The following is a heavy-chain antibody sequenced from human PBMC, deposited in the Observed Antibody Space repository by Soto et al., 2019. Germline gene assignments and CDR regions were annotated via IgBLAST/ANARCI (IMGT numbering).Heavy chain of an antibody. Sequence: GGSLRLSCAASGFTFRSYGMHWVRQAPGKGLEWVAVISYDGSNKYYADSVKGRFTISRDNSKNTLYLQMNSLRAEDTAVYYCAKDVVVGATTGLGDYYYYYGMDVWGQGTTVTVSS. CDR1: GFTFRSYG. CDR2: ISYDGSNK. D-gene: IGHD1-26*01. J-gene: IGHJ6*02. V-gene: IGHV3-30*18. CDR3: AKDVVVGATTGLGDYYYYYGMDV.